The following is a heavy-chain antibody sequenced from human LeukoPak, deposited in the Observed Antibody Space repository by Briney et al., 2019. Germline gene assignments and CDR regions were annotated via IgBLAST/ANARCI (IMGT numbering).Heavy chain of an antibody. CDR2: IFGTV. J-gene: IGHJ4*02. D-gene: IGHD1-1*01. Sequence: ASVKVSCKASGGPFSNFAISWVRQAPGQGFEWLGGIFGTVTYAPNFQGRVSFTTDESTSTAYMELSGLTSEDTAVYYFVAQLVDAPPTFDYWGQGTLVTVSS. V-gene: IGHV1-69*05. CDR3: VAQLVDAPPTFDY. CDR1: GGPFSNFA.